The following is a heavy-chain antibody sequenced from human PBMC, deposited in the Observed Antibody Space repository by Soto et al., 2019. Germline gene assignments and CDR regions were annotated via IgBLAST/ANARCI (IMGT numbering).Heavy chain of an antibody. J-gene: IGHJ5*02. V-gene: IGHV3-21*01. CDR3: ARDTYYYGSGSYSP. Sequence: EVQLVESGGGLVKPGGSLRLSCAASGFTFSSYSMNWVRQAPGKGLEWVSSISSSSSYIYYADSVKGRFTISRDNAKNALYLQINRRRAEDTAVYYCARDTYYYGSGSYSPWVQGTLVTVSS. D-gene: IGHD3-10*01. CDR1: GFTFSSYS. CDR2: ISSSSSYI.